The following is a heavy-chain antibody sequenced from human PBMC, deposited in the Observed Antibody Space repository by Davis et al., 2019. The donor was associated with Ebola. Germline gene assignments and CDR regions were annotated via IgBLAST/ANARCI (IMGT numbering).Heavy chain of an antibody. CDR1: GFTFSSYA. CDR3: AKEWGYYDSSGYHDAFDI. Sequence: PGGSLRLSCAASGFTFSSYAMSWVRQAPGKGLEWVSAISGSGGSTYYADSVKGRFTISRDNSKNTLYLQMNSLRAEDTAVYYCAKEWGYYDSSGYHDAFDIWGQGTMVTVSS. J-gene: IGHJ3*02. V-gene: IGHV3-23*01. CDR2: ISGSGGST. D-gene: IGHD3-22*01.